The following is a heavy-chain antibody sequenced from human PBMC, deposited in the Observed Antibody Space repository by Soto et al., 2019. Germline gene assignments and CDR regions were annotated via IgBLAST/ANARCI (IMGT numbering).Heavy chain of an antibody. Sequence: QVQLVESGGGVDQPGRSLRLSCAASGFTFSSYGMHWVRQAPGKGLEWVAVIWYDGSNKYYADSVKGRFTISRDNSKNTLYLQMNSLRAEDTAVYYCAREVRGYCSSTSCSHYYYYMDVWGKGTTVTVSS. CDR2: IWYDGSNK. CDR3: AREVRGYCSSTSCSHYYYYMDV. J-gene: IGHJ6*03. V-gene: IGHV3-33*01. CDR1: GFTFSSYG. D-gene: IGHD2-2*01.